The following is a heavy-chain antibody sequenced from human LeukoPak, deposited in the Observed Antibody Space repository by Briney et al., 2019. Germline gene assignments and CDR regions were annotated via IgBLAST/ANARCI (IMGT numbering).Heavy chain of an antibody. CDR1: GGSFSGYY. D-gene: IGHD3-3*01. CDR2: INHSGST. CDR3: ARGSNEVLEWLSFDY. J-gene: IGHJ4*02. Sequence: SETLSLTCAVYGGSFSGYYWSWIRQPPGKGLEWIGEINHSGSTNYNPSLKSRVTISVDTSKNQFSLKLSSVTAADTAVYYCARGSNEVLEWLSFDYWGQGTLVTVSS. V-gene: IGHV4-34*01.